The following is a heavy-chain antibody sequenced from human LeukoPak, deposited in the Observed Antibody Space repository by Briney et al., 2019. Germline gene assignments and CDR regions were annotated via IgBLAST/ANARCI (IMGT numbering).Heavy chain of an antibody. J-gene: IGHJ4*02. CDR3: ARGGGYDSSGHGVDY. D-gene: IGHD3-22*01. CDR2: IWYDGGNK. Sequence: GGSLRLSCAVSGFTFSNYGMHWVRQAPGKGPEWVAVIWYDGGNKYYADSVKGRFTISRDNSKNTLYLQMNSLRAEDTAVYYCARGGGYDSSGHGVDYWGQGTLVTVSS. V-gene: IGHV3-33*01. CDR1: GFTFSNYG.